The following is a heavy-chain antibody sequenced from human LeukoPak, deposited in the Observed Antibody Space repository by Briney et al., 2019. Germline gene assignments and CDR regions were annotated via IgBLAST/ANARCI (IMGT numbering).Heavy chain of an antibody. CDR1: GFTLSRYS. CDR2: ITITTSYI. J-gene: IGHJ4*02. CDR3: PTALSSHFDY. D-gene: IGHD3-16*02. Sequence: PGGSLRLSCAASGFTLSRYSMNWVRQAPGKGLSCLSSITITTSYISYPHSLTPPFTISTYNPNTSLYLQMKRLRAEDTAVYYFPTALSSHFDYWGQGTLVTVSS. V-gene: IGHV3-21*01.